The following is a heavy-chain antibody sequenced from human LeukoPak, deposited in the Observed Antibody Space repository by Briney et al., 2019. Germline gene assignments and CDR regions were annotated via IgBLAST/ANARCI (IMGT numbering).Heavy chain of an antibody. CDR2: ISGSGDRT. J-gene: IGHJ6*03. CDR3: AEGGRSGSVCYLYYYFDV. V-gene: IGHV3-23*01. D-gene: IGHD2-15*01. CDR1: GFTFSSYG. Sequence: GGSLRLSCAASGFTFSSYGMSWVRQAPGKGLEWVSSISGSGDRTNYADSVKGRFTVSRDNSRNTLYLQMNSLRVEDTAVYYCAEGGRSGSVCYLYYYFDVWGKGTTVTVSS.